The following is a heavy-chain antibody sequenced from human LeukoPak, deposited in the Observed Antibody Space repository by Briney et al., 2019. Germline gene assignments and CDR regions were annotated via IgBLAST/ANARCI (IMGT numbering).Heavy chain of an antibody. Sequence: GASVKDSCKASGYTSTSYAMHWVRQAPGQRLEWMGWINAGNGNTEYSQKFQGRVTITRDTSASTAYMELSSLRSEDTAVYYRARRGLRYFDWLPDYWGQGTLVTVSS. CDR1: GYTSTSYA. CDR3: ARRGLRYFDWLPDY. D-gene: IGHD3-9*01. V-gene: IGHV1-3*01. CDR2: INAGNGNT. J-gene: IGHJ4*02.